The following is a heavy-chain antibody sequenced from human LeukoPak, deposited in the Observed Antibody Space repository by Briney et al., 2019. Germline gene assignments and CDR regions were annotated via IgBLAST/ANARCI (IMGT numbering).Heavy chain of an antibody. D-gene: IGHD3-22*01. V-gene: IGHV3-33*01. CDR3: ARDRGYYDSSGFDY. Sequence: PGRSPRLSCAASGFTFSSYGMHWVRQAPGKGLEWVAVIWYDGSNKYYADSVRGRFTISRDNSKNTLYLQMNSLRAEDTAVYYCARDRGYYDSSGFDYWGQGTLVTVSS. J-gene: IGHJ4*02. CDR2: IWYDGSNK. CDR1: GFTFSSYG.